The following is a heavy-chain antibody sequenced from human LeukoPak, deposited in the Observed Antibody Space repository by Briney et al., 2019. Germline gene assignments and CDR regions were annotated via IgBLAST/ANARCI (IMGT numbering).Heavy chain of an antibody. D-gene: IGHD3-3*01. CDR2: IYYSGST. Sequence: SETLSLTCTVSGGSISGYYWSWIRQPPGKGLEWIGYIYYSGSTSYNPSLKSRVTISVDTSKNQFSLKLSSVTAADTAVYYCARGGFSGEWFSDLDYWGQGTLVTVSS. CDR1: GGSISGYY. V-gene: IGHV4-59*01. CDR3: ARGGFSGEWFSDLDY. J-gene: IGHJ4*02.